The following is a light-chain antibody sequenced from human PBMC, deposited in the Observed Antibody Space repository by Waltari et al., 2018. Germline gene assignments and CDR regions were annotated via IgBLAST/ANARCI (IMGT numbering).Light chain of an antibody. CDR1: LGPLPVYYP. Sequence: QTVGPQEPSVSVSPGGTVTIPFGFSLGPLPVYYPPRLYQQTPAQAPRTLIYSTNTRSSGVPDRFSGSILGNKAALTITGAQADDESGYYCVLYMGSGIWVFGGGTKLTVL. V-gene: IGLV8-61*01. CDR3: VLYMGSGIWV. J-gene: IGLJ3*02. CDR2: STN.